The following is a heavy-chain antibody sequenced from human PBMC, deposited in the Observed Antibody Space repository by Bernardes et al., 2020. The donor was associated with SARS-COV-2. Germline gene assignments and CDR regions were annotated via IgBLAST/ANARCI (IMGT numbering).Heavy chain of an antibody. CDR1: GFTFNDYT. D-gene: IGHD1-26*01. Sequence: GGSLRLSCAASGFTFNDYTMHWVRQAPGKGLEWVSLISWDGSSTYYADSVKGRFTISRDNSKNSLYLQMNSLRTEDTALYYCAKDTLGAYSGSYDQSEAIDYWGQGTLLTVSS. J-gene: IGHJ4*02. CDR3: AKDTLGAYSGSYDQSEAIDY. V-gene: IGHV3-43*01. CDR2: ISWDGSST.